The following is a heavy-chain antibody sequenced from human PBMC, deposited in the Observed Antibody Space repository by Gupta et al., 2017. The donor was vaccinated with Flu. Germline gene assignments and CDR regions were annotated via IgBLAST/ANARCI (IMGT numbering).Heavy chain of an antibody. D-gene: IGHD4-17*01. CDR2: IYTSGST. CDR3: ARSVGMTVTTYYFDY. J-gene: IGHJ4*02. CDR1: GGSISSGSYY. V-gene: IGHV4-61*02. Sequence: QVQLQESGPGLVKPPQTLSLTCTVSGGSISSGSYYWSWIRQPAGKGLEWIGRIYTSGSTNYNPSLKSRVTISVDTSKNQFSLKLSSGTAADTAEYYCARSVGMTVTTYYFDYWGQGNRVTVSS.